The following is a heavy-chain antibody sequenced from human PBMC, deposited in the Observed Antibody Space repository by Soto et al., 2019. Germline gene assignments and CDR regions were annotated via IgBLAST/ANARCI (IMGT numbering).Heavy chain of an antibody. CDR3: ASNSATHDY. J-gene: IGHJ4*02. V-gene: IGHV3-23*01. Sequence: EAQLLESGGDLVQPGGSLRLSCAASGFTFSSFGMSWVRQAPGKGLEWVSGISGSGSDTYYADPVKGRFTISRDNSKNTLYLQMSSLRGDDTAVYYCASNSATHDYWGQGTLVTVSS. CDR2: ISGSGSDT. CDR1: GFTFSSFG.